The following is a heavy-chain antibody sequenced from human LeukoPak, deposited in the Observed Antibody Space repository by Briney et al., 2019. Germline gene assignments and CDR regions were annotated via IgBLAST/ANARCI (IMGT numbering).Heavy chain of an antibody. V-gene: IGHV4-59*08. CDR3: ARSNSGSYFRFDY. Sequence: SETLSLTCSVSGDSFSNYYWTWIRQPPGKGLEWIGYVYYSGSTNYNPSLKTRLHLSVDTSKNRFSLKLSSVTAADTAVYYCARSNSGSYFRFDYWGQGTLVTVSS. CDR1: GDSFSNYY. D-gene: IGHD1-26*01. CDR2: VYYSGST. J-gene: IGHJ4*02.